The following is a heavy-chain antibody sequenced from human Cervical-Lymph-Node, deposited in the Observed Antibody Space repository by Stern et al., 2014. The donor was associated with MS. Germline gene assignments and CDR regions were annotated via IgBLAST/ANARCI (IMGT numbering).Heavy chain of an antibody. Sequence: QLQLQESGPGLVKPSETLSLTCTVSGGSFNYYYWSWIRQSPGKGLEWIGYILYTGSTTYNPSLESRVTISIDPAKNQFSLKLTSVTAADTAVYYCAATEYNWFDPWGQGTLVTVSS. CDR2: ILYTGST. CDR3: AATEYNWFDP. D-gene: IGHD1-26*01. V-gene: IGHV4-59*01. CDR1: GGSFNYYY. J-gene: IGHJ5*02.